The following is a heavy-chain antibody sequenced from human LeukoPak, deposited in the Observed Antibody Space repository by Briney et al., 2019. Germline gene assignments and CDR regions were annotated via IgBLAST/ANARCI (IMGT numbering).Heavy chain of an antibody. D-gene: IGHD3-10*01. Sequence: SVKVSCKASGGTFSSYAISWVRQAPGQGLEWMGGIIPIFGTANYAQRFQGRVTITTDESTSTAYMELSSLRSEDTAVYYCARGFSVRGVMDYWGQGTLVTVSS. V-gene: IGHV1-69*05. CDR3: ARGFSVRGVMDY. CDR2: IIPIFGTA. CDR1: GGTFSSYA. J-gene: IGHJ4*02.